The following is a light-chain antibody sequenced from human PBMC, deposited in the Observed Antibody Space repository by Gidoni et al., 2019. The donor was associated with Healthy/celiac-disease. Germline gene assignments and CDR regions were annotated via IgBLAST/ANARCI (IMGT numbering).Light chain of an antibody. V-gene: IGKV1-39*01. CDR2: AAA. Sequence: DIQMTQSPSSLSASVGDSVTITCRESQSISSYLNWYQQKPGKAPKLLIYAAASLQSRVPSRFSGSGSGTDFTLTISSLQPEDFATYYCQQSYSTPPYTFGQGTKLEIK. CDR3: QQSYSTPPYT. J-gene: IGKJ2*01. CDR1: QSISSY.